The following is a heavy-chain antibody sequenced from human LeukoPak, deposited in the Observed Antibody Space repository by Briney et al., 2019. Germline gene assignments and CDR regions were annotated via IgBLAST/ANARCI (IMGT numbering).Heavy chain of an antibody. CDR1: GFTFSSYA. V-gene: IGHV3-30*01. CDR2: ISYDRSNK. CDR3: ARGTSDTVTTRGGFDY. J-gene: IGHJ4*02. Sequence: PGGSLRLSCAASGFTFSSYAMHWVRQAPGKGLEGVAVISYDRSNKYYADSVKGRFTISRDNSKNTLYLQMNSLRAEDTAVYYCARGTSDTVTTRGGFDYWGQGTLVTVSS. D-gene: IGHD4-17*01.